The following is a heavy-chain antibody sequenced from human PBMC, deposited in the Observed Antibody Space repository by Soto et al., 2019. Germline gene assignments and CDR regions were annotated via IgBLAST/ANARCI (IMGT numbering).Heavy chain of an antibody. CDR1: VFTFINVW. CDR3: TTAVTPGTLYYYAMDV. D-gene: IGHD6-13*01. Sequence: GWSLRLSCASSVFTFINVWMSWVRQAPGKGLEWVGHIKSKTDTGTTDYASPVKGRFTISRDDSKKTVYLQMNSLKTEDTAVYYCTTAVTPGTLYYYAMDVWGQGTTVTVSS. V-gene: IGHV3-15*01. J-gene: IGHJ6*02. CDR2: IKSKTDTGTT.